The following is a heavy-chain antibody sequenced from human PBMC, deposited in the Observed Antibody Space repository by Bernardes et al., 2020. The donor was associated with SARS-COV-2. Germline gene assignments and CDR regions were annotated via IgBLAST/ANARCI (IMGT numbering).Heavy chain of an antibody. CDR3: ARENWGAGDL. J-gene: IGHJ5*02. V-gene: IGHV3-74*03. Sequence: GGSLRLSCAASGFPFSNWWMKWVRQAPGKGLVWVSSITSDGSGPTYADSVKGRFTISRDNAKNTMFLQMNSLRAEDTAVYYCARENWGAGDLWGQGTLVSVSS. D-gene: IGHD3-16*01. CDR2: ITSDGSGP. CDR1: GFPFSNWW.